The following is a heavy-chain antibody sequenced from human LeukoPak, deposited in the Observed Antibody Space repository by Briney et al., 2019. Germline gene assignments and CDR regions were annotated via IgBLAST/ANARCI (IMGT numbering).Heavy chain of an antibody. J-gene: IGHJ4*02. CDR2: ISYDGSNK. CDR1: GFTFSSYG. D-gene: IGHD6-13*01. Sequence: GGSLRLSCAASGFTFSSYGMHWVRQAPGKGLEWVAVISYDGSNKYYADSVKGRFTISRDNSKNTLYLQMNSLRAEDTAVYYCAKDRGSSSSAWDYWGQGTLVTVSS. V-gene: IGHV3-30*18. CDR3: AKDRGSSSSAWDY.